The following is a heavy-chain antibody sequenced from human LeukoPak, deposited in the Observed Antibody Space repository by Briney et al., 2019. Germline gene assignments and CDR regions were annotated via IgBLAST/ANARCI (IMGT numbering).Heavy chain of an antibody. J-gene: IGHJ4*02. Sequence: GGSLRLSCGASGFTFSSFGMHWVRQAPGKGLEWVANIKKDGSEKYYVDSVKGRFTISRDNAKKSLYLQMNSLGAEDTAVYYCARHLSGITGYTYGRGIDYWGQGTLLTVS. D-gene: IGHD5-18*01. CDR2: IKKDGSEK. V-gene: IGHV3-7*01. CDR1: GFTFSSFG. CDR3: ARHLSGITGYTYGRGIDY.